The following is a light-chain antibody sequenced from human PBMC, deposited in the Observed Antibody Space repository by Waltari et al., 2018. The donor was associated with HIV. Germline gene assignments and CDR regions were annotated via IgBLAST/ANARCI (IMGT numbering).Light chain of an antibody. J-gene: IGLJ2*01. V-gene: IGLV2-23*02. CDR1: SSDVGAYNL. Sequence: QSALTQPASVSGSPGQSITISCTGTSSDVGAYNLVSWYQQHEGKAPKLMIFEVTQRPSGVSDRFSGSRSGNTASLTISGLQADDEGDYYCCSYTGTGVVFGGGTKLTVL. CDR2: EVT. CDR3: CSYTGTGVV.